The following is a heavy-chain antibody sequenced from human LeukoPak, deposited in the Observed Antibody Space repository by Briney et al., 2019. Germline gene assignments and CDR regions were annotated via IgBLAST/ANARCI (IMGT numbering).Heavy chain of an antibody. D-gene: IGHD3-22*01. CDR1: GYTFTSYD. CDR2: ISAYNGNT. J-gene: IGHJ4*02. Sequence: ASVKVSCKASGYTFTSYDISWVRQAPGQGLEWMGWISAYNGNTNYAQKLQGRVTMTTDTSTSTAYMELRSLRSDDTAVYYCARDSSGPRTFDYWGQGTLVTVSS. V-gene: IGHV1-18*01. CDR3: ARDSSGPRTFDY.